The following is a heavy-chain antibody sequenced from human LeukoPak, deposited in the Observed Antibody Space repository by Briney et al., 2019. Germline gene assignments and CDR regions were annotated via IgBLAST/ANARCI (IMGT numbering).Heavy chain of an antibody. Sequence: SETLSPTCTVSGGSISSGGYYWSWIRQHPGTGLEWIGYIYYSGSTYYNPSLKSRVTISVDTSKSQFSLKLSSVTAADTAVYYCARDGYDGWFDPWGQGTLVTVSS. D-gene: IGHD5-12*01. CDR2: IYYSGST. CDR3: ARDGYDGWFDP. V-gene: IGHV4-31*03. J-gene: IGHJ5*02. CDR1: GGSISSGGYY.